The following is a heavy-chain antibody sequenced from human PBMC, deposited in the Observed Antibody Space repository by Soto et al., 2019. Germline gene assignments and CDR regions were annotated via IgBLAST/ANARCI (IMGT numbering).Heavy chain of an antibody. CDR1: GFTFSSYG. J-gene: IGHJ4*02. Sequence: QVQLVESGGGVVQPGRSLRLSCAASGFTFSSYGMHWVRQAPGKGLEWVAVISYDGSNKYYADSVKGRFTISRDNSKNTLYLQMNSLRAEDTAVYYCARLVEWLTVYYFDYWGQGTLVTVSP. CDR3: ARLVEWLTVYYFDY. V-gene: IGHV3-30*03. CDR2: ISYDGSNK. D-gene: IGHD3-3*01.